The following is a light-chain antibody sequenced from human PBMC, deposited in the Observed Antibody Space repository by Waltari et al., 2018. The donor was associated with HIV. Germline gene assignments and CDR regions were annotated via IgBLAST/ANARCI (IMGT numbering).Light chain of an antibody. CDR3: QQYYSTPIT. CDR1: HSFLYNSNSNNY. CDR2: WAS. J-gene: IGKJ5*01. Sequence: DIVLTQSQDSLAVYLGARATITCKSSHSFLYNSNSNNYLAWYQQKPGQPPKLLIYWASTRESGVPDRFSGSGSGTEFTLTISSLQAEDVAVYYCQQYYSTPITFGQGTRLEIK. V-gene: IGKV4-1*01.